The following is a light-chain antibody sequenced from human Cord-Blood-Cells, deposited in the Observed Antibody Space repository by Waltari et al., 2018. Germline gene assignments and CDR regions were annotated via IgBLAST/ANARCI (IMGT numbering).Light chain of an antibody. CDR2: AAS. CDR3: QQSYSTPYT. Sequence: DIQMTQSPSSLSASVGDSVTITCRASQSISSYLNWYQQKPGKAPKHLVYAASSLQSGGPSRVSGRRAGTDFTLPISSLQPEGFATYYCQQSYSTPYTFGQRTKLEIK. CDR1: QSISSY. V-gene: IGKV1-39*01. J-gene: IGKJ2*01.